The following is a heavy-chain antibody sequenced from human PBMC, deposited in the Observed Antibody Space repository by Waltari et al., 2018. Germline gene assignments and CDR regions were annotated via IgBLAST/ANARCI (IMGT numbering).Heavy chain of an antibody. V-gene: IGHV2-26*01. D-gene: IGHD3-9*01. J-gene: IGHJ6*02. CDR1: GFSLSNARMG. CDR3: ARIMSLRYFDWLPYYYGMDV. Sequence: QVTLKESGPVLVKPTETLTLTCTVSGFSLSNARMGVSWIRHPPGTALEWLAHIFSNDEKSYSTSLKSRLTISKDTSKSQVVLTMTNMDPVDTATYYCARIMSLRYFDWLPYYYGMDVWGQGTTVTVSS. CDR2: IFSNDEK.